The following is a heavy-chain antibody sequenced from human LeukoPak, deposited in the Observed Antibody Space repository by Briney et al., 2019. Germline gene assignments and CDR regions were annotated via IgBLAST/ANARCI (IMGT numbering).Heavy chain of an antibody. CDR2: IYWDGGTS. V-gene: IGHV3-43*01. CDR3: AKGSNYGSGPYDY. D-gene: IGHD3-10*01. CDR1: GFTFDDYT. J-gene: IGHJ4*02. Sequence: GGSLRPSCAASGFTFDDYTMHWVRQAPGKGLEWVSLIYWDGGTSFYADSIQGRFTISRDNSKNSLFLQLNSLRTEDTALYYCAKGSNYGSGPYDYWGQGTLVTVSS.